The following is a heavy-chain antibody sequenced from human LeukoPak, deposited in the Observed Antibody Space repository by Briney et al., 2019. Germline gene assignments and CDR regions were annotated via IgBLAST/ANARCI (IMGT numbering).Heavy chain of an antibody. D-gene: IGHD6-13*01. CDR1: GFTFSSYW. Sequence: GGSLRLSCAASGFTFSSYWMSWVRQAPGKGLEWVANIKQDGSEKYYVDSVKGRFTISRDNAKNSLYLQMNSLRAEDTAVYYCARGGAAAGTGRRYAFDIWGQGTMVTVSS. CDR2: IKQDGSEK. CDR3: ARGGAAAGTGRRYAFDI. V-gene: IGHV3-7*01. J-gene: IGHJ3*02.